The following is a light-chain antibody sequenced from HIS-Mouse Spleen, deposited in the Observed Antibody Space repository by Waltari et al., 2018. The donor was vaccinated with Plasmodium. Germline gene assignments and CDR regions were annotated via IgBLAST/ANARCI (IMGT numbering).Light chain of an antibody. V-gene: IGLV3-10*01. J-gene: IGLJ3*02. Sequence: SYELTQPPSVSVSPGQTARITCAGDALPKKYASWYQQKSGQAPVLVISEDSKRPPGILERFSGSSPGTMATLTISGAQMEDEADYYCYSTDSSGNHRVFGGGTKLTVL. CDR1: ALPKKY. CDR3: YSTDSSGNHRV. CDR2: EDS.